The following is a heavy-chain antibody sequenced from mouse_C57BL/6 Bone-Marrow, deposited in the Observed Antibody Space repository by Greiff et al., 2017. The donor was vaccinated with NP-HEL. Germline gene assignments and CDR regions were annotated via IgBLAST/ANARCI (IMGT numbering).Heavy chain of an antibody. D-gene: IGHD2-10*01. Sequence: EVMLVESGGDLVKPGGSLKLSCAASGFTFSSYGMSWVRQTPDKRLEWVATISSGGSYTYYPDSVKGRFTISRDNAKNTLYLQMSSLKSEDTAMYYCARRLPTPYWYFDVWGTGTTVTVSS. V-gene: IGHV5-6*02. J-gene: IGHJ1*03. CDR3: ARRLPTPYWYFDV. CDR2: ISSGGSYT. CDR1: GFTFSSYG.